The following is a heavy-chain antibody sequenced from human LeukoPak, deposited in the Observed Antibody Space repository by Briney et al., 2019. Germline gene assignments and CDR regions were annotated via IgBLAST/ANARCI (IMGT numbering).Heavy chain of an antibody. CDR1: GGSIMSYF. D-gene: IGHD6-13*01. CDR3: ARHGEPSRSWHMELIYGMDV. Sequence: PSETLSLTCTVSGGSIMSYFWSWIRQPPGKGLEWMGHISYSGSTNYSPSLKSRVTISVDTSRNQFSLKLSSVTAADTAVYYCARHGEPSRSWHMELIYGMDVWGQGATVTVSS. J-gene: IGHJ6*02. CDR2: ISYSGST. V-gene: IGHV4-59*08.